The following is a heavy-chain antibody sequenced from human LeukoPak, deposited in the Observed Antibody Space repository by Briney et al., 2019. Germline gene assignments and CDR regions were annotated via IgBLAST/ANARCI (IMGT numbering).Heavy chain of an antibody. V-gene: IGHV1-69*13. CDR2: IIPILGTA. J-gene: IGHJ4*02. Sequence: ASVKVSCKASGGTFSSYAISWVRQAPGQGLEWMGGIIPILGTANYAQKFQGRVTITADESTSTAYMELSSLRSEDTAVYYCARFGGTVTEKHFDYWGQGTLVTVSS. D-gene: IGHD4-17*01. CDR1: GGTFSSYA. CDR3: ARFGGTVTEKHFDY.